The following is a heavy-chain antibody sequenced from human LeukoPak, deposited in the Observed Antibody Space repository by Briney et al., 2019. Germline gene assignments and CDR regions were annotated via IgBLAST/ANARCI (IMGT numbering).Heavy chain of an antibody. CDR3: ARASLDLRAFDI. V-gene: IGHV4-59*01. CDR1: GGSISSYY. CDR2: IYYSGST. Sequence: SETLSLTCTVSGGSISSYYWSWIRQPPGKGLEWIGYIYYSGSTNYNPSLKSRVTISVDTSKNQFSLKLSSVTAAGTAVYYCARASLDLRAFDIWGQGTMVTVSS. D-gene: IGHD2-2*03. J-gene: IGHJ3*02.